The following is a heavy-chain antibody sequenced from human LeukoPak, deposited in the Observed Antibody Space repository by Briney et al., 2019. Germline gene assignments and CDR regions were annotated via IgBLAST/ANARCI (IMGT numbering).Heavy chain of an antibody. CDR3: ARQPASLLWFGESPEADYFDY. CDR1: GYSFTSYW. CDR2: IYPGDSDT. D-gene: IGHD3-10*01. Sequence: GESLKISCKGSGYSFTSYWIGWVRQMPGKGLEWMGIIYPGDSDTRYSPSFQGQVTISADKSISTAYLQWRSLKASDTAMYYCARQPASLLWFGESPEADYFDYWGQGTLVTVSS. J-gene: IGHJ4*02. V-gene: IGHV5-51*01.